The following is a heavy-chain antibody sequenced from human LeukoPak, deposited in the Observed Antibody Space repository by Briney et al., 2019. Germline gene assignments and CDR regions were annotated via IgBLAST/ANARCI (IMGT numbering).Heavy chain of an antibody. V-gene: IGHV5-51*01. J-gene: IGHJ3*02. Sequence: GESLQISCKGSGYSFSTYWIAWARHMPEKGLEWMGFIYPSDSDIRYSPSFQGQVTISADKSTNTAYLLWSSLKASDTAVYYCARHMDKNKGYCSGSTCYDAFDIWGQGTTVTVSS. CDR1: GYSFSTYW. D-gene: IGHD2-2*01. CDR3: ARHMDKNKGYCSGSTCYDAFDI. CDR2: IYPSDSDI.